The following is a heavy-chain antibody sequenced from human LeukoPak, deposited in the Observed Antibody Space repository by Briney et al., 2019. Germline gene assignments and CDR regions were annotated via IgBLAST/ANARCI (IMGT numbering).Heavy chain of an antibody. J-gene: IGHJ4*02. CDR1: GYIFTGYY. CDR2: INPNSGGT. Sequence: ASVKVSCKASGYIFTGYYMHWVRQAPGQGLEWMGWINPNSGGTNYAQKFQGRVTMTRDTSISTAYMEVSRLISDDTAVYYCARVFGRQLPDYWGQGTLVTVSS. CDR3: ARVFGRQLPDY. D-gene: IGHD1-26*01. V-gene: IGHV1-2*02.